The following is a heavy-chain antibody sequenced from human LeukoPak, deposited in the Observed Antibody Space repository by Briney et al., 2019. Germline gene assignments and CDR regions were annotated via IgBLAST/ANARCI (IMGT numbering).Heavy chain of an antibody. CDR1: GFNFIDYS. D-gene: IGHD5-12*01. CDR3: ARDHRYAFDN. CDR2: IGISSGNT. Sequence: GGSLRLSCAASGFNFIDYSMNWVRQAPGKGLEWISYIGISSGNTKYADSVKGRFTITRDKARNSLYLQTNSLRVEDTAMYYCARDHRYAFDNWGHGTLVTVSS. V-gene: IGHV3-48*01. J-gene: IGHJ4*01.